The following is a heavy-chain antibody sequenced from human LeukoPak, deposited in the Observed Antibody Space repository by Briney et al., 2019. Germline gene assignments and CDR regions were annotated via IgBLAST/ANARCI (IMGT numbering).Heavy chain of an antibody. V-gene: IGHV3-30-3*01. D-gene: IGHD2-2*01. J-gene: IGHJ5*02. Sequence: GGSLRLPCAASGFTFSSYAMHWVRQAPGKGLEWVAVISYDGSNKYYADSVKGRFTISRDNSKNTLYLQMNSLRAEDTAVYYCAGCSSTSCYDWFDPWGQGTLVTVSS. CDR2: ISYDGSNK. CDR1: GFTFSSYA. CDR3: AGCSSTSCYDWFDP.